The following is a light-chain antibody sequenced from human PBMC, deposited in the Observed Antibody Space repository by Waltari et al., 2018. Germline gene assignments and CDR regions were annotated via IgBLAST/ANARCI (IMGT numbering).Light chain of an antibody. V-gene: IGLV2-23*01. CDR2: EAS. Sequence: QSALTQPASVSGSPGQSITISCTGTRRAFGSFNLVSWYQQLAGKAPKRIIYEASERPSGVSDRFSASKSGNTASLTISGLQADDEADYYCCSYAGTWLFGGGTKVTVI. J-gene: IGLJ3*02. CDR1: RRAFGSFNL. CDR3: CSYAGTWL.